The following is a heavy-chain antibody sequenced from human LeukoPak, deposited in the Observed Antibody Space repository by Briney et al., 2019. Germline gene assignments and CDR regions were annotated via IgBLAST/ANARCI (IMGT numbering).Heavy chain of an antibody. CDR3: ARDLVYCSGGSCYSGDAFDI. CDR2: ISSSGSTI. D-gene: IGHD2-15*01. CDR1: GFTFSSYE. V-gene: IGHV3-48*03. J-gene: IGHJ3*02. Sequence: PGGSLRLSCAASGFTFSSYEMNWVRQAPGKGLEWVSYISSSGSTIYYADSVKGRFTISRDNSKNTLYLQMNSLRAEDTAVYYCARDLVYCSGGSCYSGDAFDIWGQGTMVTVSS.